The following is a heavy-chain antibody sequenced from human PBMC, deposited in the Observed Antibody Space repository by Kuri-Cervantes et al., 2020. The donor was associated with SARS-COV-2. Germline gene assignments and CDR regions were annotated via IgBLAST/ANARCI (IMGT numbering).Heavy chain of an antibody. D-gene: IGHD3-10*01. V-gene: IGHV3-21*01. CDR1: GFTFSSYS. Sequence: GESLKISCAASGFTFSSYSMNWVRQAPGKGLEWVSSISSSSSYIYYADSVKGRFTISRDNAKNSLYLQMNSLRAEDTAAYYCASGQYYGSGSYWVPEYFGYWGQGTLVTVSS. J-gene: IGHJ4*02. CDR3: ASGQYYGSGSYWVPEYFGY. CDR2: ISSSSSYI.